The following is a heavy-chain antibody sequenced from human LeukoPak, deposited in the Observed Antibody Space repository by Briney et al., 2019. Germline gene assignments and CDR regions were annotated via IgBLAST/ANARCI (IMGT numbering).Heavy chain of an antibody. Sequence: ASVKVSCKASGYTFNRHGISWVRQAPGQGPEWMGWISCDNGATNYAQNYQGRLTMTTDTSTSKAYLELRSLTPDATAVYFCARDPSNTSGNNAWFDYWGQGALVTVSS. CDR2: ISCDNGAT. CDR1: GYTFNRHG. D-gene: IGHD2-15*01. CDR3: ARDPSNTSGNNAWFDY. V-gene: IGHV1-18*01. J-gene: IGHJ5*01.